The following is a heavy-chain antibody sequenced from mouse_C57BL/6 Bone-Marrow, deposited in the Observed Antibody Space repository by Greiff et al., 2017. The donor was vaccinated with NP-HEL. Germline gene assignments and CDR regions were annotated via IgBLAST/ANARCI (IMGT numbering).Heavy chain of an antibody. CDR2: INPYNGGT. Sequence: EVQLQQSGPVLVKPGASVKMSCKASGYTFTDYYMNWVKQSHGKSLEWIGVINPYNGGTSYNQKFKGKATLTVDKSSSTAYMELNSLTSEDSAVYYCARPYYYGSRGYFDYWGQGTTLTVSS. D-gene: IGHD1-1*01. V-gene: IGHV1-19*01. CDR3: ARPYYYGSRGYFDY. J-gene: IGHJ2*01. CDR1: GYTFTDYY.